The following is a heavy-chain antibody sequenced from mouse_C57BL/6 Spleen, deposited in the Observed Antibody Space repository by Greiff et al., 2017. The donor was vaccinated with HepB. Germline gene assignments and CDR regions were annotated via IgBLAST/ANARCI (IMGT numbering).Heavy chain of an antibody. J-gene: IGHJ2*01. CDR1: GYTFTNYW. Sequence: QVQLQQSGAELVRPGPSVKMSCKASGYTFTNYWIGWAKQRPGHGLEWIGDIYPGGGYTNYNEKFKGKATLTADKSSSTAYMQFSSLTSEDSAIYYCARGTGYDYFDYWGQGTTLTVSS. V-gene: IGHV1-63*01. CDR2: IYPGGGYT. CDR3: ARGTGYDYFDY. D-gene: IGHD3-1*01.